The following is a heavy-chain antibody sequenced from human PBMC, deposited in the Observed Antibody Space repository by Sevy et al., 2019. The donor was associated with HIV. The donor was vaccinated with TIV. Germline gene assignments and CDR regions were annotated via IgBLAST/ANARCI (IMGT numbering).Heavy chain of an antibody. Sequence: GGSLRLSCAASGFTFSSYSMNWVRQAPGKGLEWVSSISSSSSYIYYADSVKGRFTIYRDNAKNSLYLQMNSLRAEDTAVYYCARGLPAKAYYYDSSGYLAHFDYWGQGTLVTVSS. CDR3: ARGLPAKAYYYDSSGYLAHFDY. J-gene: IGHJ4*02. D-gene: IGHD3-22*01. CDR1: GFTFSSYS. V-gene: IGHV3-21*01. CDR2: ISSSSSYI.